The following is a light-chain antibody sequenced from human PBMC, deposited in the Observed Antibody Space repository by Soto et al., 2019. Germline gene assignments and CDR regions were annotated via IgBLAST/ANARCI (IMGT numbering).Light chain of an antibody. J-gene: IGLJ2*01. CDR1: SSDVGGYNY. Sequence: QSVLTQPPSASGSPGQSVTISCTGSSSDVGGYNYFSWYQQQPGKAPKLMIYEGSKRPSGVPDRLSGSKSGTTASLTVSGLQAEDEADYYCSSYGGSTTAVFGGGTKLTVL. CDR3: SSYGGSTTAV. CDR2: EGS. V-gene: IGLV2-8*01.